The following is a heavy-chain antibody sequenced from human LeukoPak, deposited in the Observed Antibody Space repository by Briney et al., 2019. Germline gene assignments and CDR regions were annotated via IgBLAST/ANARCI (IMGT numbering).Heavy chain of an antibody. CDR3: MRDVEHDYGRGSDY. V-gene: IGHV3-23*01. CDR2: ISDSGVGT. D-gene: IGHD3-10*02. J-gene: IGHJ4*02. Sequence: GGSLRLPVAASGFTFRSSALNWVGQAPGKGLEWVSAISDSGVGTYYADSVKGRFTVSRDNSKNTLFLQLNSLRAEDTAVYYCMRDVEHDYGRGSDYWGQGTLVTVSS. CDR1: GFTFRSSA.